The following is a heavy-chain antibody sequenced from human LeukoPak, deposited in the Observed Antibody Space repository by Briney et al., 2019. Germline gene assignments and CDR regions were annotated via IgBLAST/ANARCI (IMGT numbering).Heavy chain of an antibody. CDR3: AKGPAAQPDY. Sequence: PGGSLRVSCAASGFTFGSYAMNWVRQGPEKGLEWVSAISGSGGNTYYVDSVKGRFTISRDNSKNTLYLQMSFLRAEDTAVYYCAKGPAAQPDYWGQGTLVTVSS. CDR1: GFTFGSYA. D-gene: IGHD6-13*01. V-gene: IGHV3-23*01. CDR2: ISGSGGNT. J-gene: IGHJ4*02.